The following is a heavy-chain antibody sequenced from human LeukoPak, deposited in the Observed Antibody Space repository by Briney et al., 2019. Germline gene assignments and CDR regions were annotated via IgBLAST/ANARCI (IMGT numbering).Heavy chain of an antibody. CDR1: GFTFSGSA. Sequence: GGSLRLSCAASGFTFSGSAMHWVRPASGKGLEWVGRIRSKANSYATAYAASVKGRFTISRDDSKNTAYLQMNSLKTEDTAVYYCTRSIAAPPYYYYYMDVWGKGTTVTVSS. J-gene: IGHJ6*03. CDR3: TRSIAAPPYYYYYMDV. D-gene: IGHD6-6*01. V-gene: IGHV3-73*01. CDR2: IRSKANSYAT.